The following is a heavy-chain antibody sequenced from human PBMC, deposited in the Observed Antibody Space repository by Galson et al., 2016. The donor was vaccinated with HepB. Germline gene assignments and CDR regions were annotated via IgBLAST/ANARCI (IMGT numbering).Heavy chain of an antibody. D-gene: IGHD3-3*01. CDR2: ITIGGTKT. V-gene: IGHV3-23*01. J-gene: IGHJ6*02. CDR1: GFTFSSYA. Sequence: SLRLSCAASGFTFSSYAMNWVRLLPGKGLEWVSGITIGGTKTFYADSVKGRFTISRDNPKSTVYLHMNSLTGGDTAIYSCAIGMEVLPHGMDVWGQGTRSPSP. CDR3: AIGMEVLPHGMDV.